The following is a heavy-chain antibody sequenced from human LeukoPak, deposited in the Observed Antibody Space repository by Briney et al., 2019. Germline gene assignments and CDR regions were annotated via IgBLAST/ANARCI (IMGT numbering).Heavy chain of an antibody. D-gene: IGHD4-17*01. V-gene: IGHV1-18*01. CDR3: ARLDYGDYAFLE. J-gene: IGHJ4*02. CDR1: GYTFTSYD. Sequence: ASVKVSCKASGYTFTSYDINWVRQATGQGLEWMGWISAYNGNTNYAQKLQGRVTMTTDTSTSTAYMELRSLRSDDTAVYYCARLDYGDYAFLEWGQGTLVTVSS. CDR2: ISAYNGNT.